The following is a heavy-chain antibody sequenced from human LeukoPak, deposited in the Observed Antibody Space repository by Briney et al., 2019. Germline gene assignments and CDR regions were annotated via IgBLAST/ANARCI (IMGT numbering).Heavy chain of an antibody. CDR2: LIGSGGGT. Sequence: GGSLRLSCAVSGITLSNHGMSWVRQAPGKGLEWVAGLIGSGGGTNYADSVQGRFTISRDNPKNTLYLQMNSLRAEDTAVYFCAKRGVVIRVFLVGFHKEAYYFDSWGQGALVTVSS. J-gene: IGHJ4*02. CDR3: AKRGVVIRVFLVGFHKEAYYFDS. CDR1: GITLSNHG. D-gene: IGHD3-10*01. V-gene: IGHV3-23*01.